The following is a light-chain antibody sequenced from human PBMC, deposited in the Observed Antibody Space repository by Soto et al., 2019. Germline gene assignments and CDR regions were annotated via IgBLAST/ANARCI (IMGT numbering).Light chain of an antibody. CDR1: QSVSSNY. J-gene: IGKJ1*01. V-gene: IGKV3-20*01. CDR2: GAS. Sequence: ELVLTQSPGTLSLSPGERATLSCRASQSVSSNYLAWYQQKPGQAPRLLIYGASSRATGIPDRFSGSGSGTDFTLTISRLEPEDFAAYYCQQYGSSPRTFGQGTKVDI. CDR3: QQYGSSPRT.